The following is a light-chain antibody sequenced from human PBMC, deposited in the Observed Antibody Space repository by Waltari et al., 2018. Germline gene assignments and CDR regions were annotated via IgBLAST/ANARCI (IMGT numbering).Light chain of an antibody. CDR3: QQYNDGYS. V-gene: IGKV4-1*01. Sequence: DIVMTQSPDSLAVSLGERATINCTSSQSIMYSSNNQNFLAWYQKKPGHPPKLLIYWASTRQSGVPDRFTGSWSGTDFTLTISSLQAEDVAVYYCQQYNDGYSFGQGTKLEIK. J-gene: IGKJ2*03. CDR2: WAS. CDR1: QSIMYSSNNQNF.